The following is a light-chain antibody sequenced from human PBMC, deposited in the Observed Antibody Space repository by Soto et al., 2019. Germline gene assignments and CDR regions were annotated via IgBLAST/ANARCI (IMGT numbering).Light chain of an antibody. CDR1: QSFSTSY. J-gene: IGKJ5*01. CDR3: QQYGRATST. Sequence: IVLTQSPGTLSLSTGERATMAXRASQSFSTSYLAWYQQKPGXAPRXXXACXSSMATGSPDRLSGSGSVTDFTLTISRLDPEDFAVYYCQQYGRATSTFGQGTRLEIK. V-gene: IGKV3-20*01. CDR2: CXS.